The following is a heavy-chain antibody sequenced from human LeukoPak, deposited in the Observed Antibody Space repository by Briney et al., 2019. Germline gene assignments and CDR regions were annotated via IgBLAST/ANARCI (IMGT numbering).Heavy chain of an antibody. Sequence: ASETLSLTCTVSDGSISSYYWSWIRQPPGKGLEWIGYIYYSGSTNYNPSLKSRVTISVDTSKNQFSLKLSSVTAADTAVYYCARAKGGYYYYYMDVWGKGTTVTVSS. CDR3: ARAKGGYYYYYMDV. V-gene: IGHV4-59*01. CDR2: IYYSGST. J-gene: IGHJ6*03. CDR1: DGSISSYY. D-gene: IGHD3-16*01.